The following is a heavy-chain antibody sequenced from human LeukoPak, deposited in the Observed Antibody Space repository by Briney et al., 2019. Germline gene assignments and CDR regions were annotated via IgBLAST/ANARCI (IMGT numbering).Heavy chain of an antibody. D-gene: IGHD3-22*01. CDR3: ARGPYYYDSSGYYKAEYFQH. CDR2: INPSGGST. CDR1: GYTFTSYY. Sequence: GASVKVSCKASGYTFTSYYMHWVRQAPGQGLEWMGIINPSGGSTSYAQKFQGRVTMTRDTSTSTVYMELSSLRSKDTAVYYCARGPYYYDSSGYYKAEYFQHWGQGTLVTVSS. J-gene: IGHJ1*01. V-gene: IGHV1-46*01.